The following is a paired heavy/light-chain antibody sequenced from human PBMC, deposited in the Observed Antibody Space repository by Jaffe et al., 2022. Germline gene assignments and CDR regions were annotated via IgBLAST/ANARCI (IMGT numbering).Heavy chain of an antibody. D-gene: IGHD3-22*01. CDR2: INPSGGST. CDR1: GYTFTSYY. Sequence: QVQLVQSGAEVKKPGASVKVSCKASGYTFTSYYMHWVRQAPGQGLEWMGIINPSGGSTSYAQKFQGRVTMTRDTSTSTVYMELSSLRSEDTAVYYCATPRDRRSGYYYAHDAFDIWGQGTMVTVSS. J-gene: IGHJ3*02. V-gene: IGHV1-46*01. CDR3: ATPRDRRSGYYYAHDAFDI.
Light chain of an antibody. CDR2: EVS. Sequence: QSALTQPASVSGSPGQSITISCTGTSSDVGGYNYVSWYQQHPGKAPKLMIYEVSNRPSGVSNRFSGSKSGNTASLTISGLQAEDEADYYCSSYTSSSTLNVFGTGTKVTVL. CDR1: SSDVGGYNY. J-gene: IGLJ1*01. CDR3: SSYTSSSTLNV. V-gene: IGLV2-14*01.